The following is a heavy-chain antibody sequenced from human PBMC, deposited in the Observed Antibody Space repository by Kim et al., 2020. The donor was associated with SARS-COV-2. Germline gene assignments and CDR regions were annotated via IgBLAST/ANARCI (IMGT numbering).Heavy chain of an antibody. CDR1: GGSLSSSSYY. CDR3: ARHQRYISGWYVAFYY. D-gene: IGHD6-19*01. Sequence: SETLSLTCTVSGGSLSSSSYYWGWIRQPPGKGLEWIGTAYYIGNTYYNPSLKSRVTISVDTSKNQFSLKLGSVTAADTAVHYFARHQRYISGWYVAFYY. J-gene: IGHJ6*01. V-gene: IGHV4-39*01. CDR2: AYYIGNT.